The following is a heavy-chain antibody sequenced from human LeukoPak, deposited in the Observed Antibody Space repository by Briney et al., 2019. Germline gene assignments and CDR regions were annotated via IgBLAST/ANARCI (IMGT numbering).Heavy chain of an antibody. Sequence: PGGSLRLSCAASGFTFSSYGMHWVRQAPGKGLEWVANIKPDGSDKYYVDSVKGRFTISRDNAKNSLFLQMNSLRAEDTAMYYCAREGDSSGYYNDYWGQGILVTVSS. D-gene: IGHD3-22*01. CDR1: GFTFSSYG. J-gene: IGHJ4*02. CDR2: IKPDGSDK. V-gene: IGHV3-7*01. CDR3: AREGDSSGYYNDY.